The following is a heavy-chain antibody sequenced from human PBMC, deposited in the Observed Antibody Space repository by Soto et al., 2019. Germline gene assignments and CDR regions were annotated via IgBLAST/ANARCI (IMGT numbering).Heavy chain of an antibody. J-gene: IGHJ6*03. V-gene: IGHV1-18*01. D-gene: IGHD2-8*01. CDR3: ARINYCTNGVCVPYDYYYYYMDV. Sequence: GASVKVSCKASGYTFTSYGISWVRQAPGQGLEWMGWISAYNGNTHYTQRLQGRVTMTTDTSTSTAYMELRGLRSDDTAVYYCARINYCTNGVCVPYDYYYYYMDVWGKGTTVTVSS. CDR1: GYTFTSYG. CDR2: ISAYNGNT.